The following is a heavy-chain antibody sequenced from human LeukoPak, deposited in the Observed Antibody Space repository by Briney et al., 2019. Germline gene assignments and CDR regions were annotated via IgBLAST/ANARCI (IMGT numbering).Heavy chain of an antibody. J-gene: IGHJ3*02. V-gene: IGHV4-38-2*01. CDR3: ARHGGKNYDFWSDFYPGDAFDI. CDR2: IYHSGST. CDR1: GYSISSGYY. D-gene: IGHD3-3*01. Sequence: SETLSLTCAFSGYSISSGYYWGWFRQPPGEGLEWIGSIYHSGSTYYNPSLKSRVTISLDTSKNQFSLKLSSVTAADTAVYYCARHGGKNYDFWSDFYPGDAFDIWGQGTMVTVSS.